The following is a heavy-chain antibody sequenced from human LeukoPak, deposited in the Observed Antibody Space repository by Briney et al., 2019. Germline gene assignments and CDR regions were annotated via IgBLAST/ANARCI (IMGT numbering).Heavy chain of an antibody. CDR2: TNHSGST. J-gene: IGHJ4*02. CDR3: ARRLVDYYGSGSYYSSPFDY. Sequence: SETLSLTCAVYGGSFSGYYWSWIRQPPGKGLEWIGETNHSGSTNYNPSLKSRVTISVDTSKNQFSLKLSSVTAADTAVYYCARRLVDYYGSGSYYSSPFDYWGRGTLVTVSS. V-gene: IGHV4-34*01. D-gene: IGHD3-10*01. CDR1: GGSFSGYY.